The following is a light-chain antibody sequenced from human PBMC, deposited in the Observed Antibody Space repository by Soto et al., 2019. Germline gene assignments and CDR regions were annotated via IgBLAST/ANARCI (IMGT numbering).Light chain of an antibody. CDR1: SSNIGSDN. CDR2: KNN. Sequence: QSVLNQPPSASGTPGQRVTIFCPGSSSNIGSDNVNWYQQLPGTAPKLLMYKNNQRPSGVPDRFSGSKSGTSASQAISGLQSEDEADYYCAVWDARLSGYVFGTGTKLTVL. J-gene: IGLJ1*01. CDR3: AVWDARLSGYV. V-gene: IGLV1-44*01.